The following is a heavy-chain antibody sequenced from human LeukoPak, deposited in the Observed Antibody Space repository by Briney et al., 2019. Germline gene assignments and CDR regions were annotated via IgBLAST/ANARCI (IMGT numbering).Heavy chain of an antibody. Sequence: GGSLRLSCAASGFTFSSYLMSWVRQAPGKGLEWVANIKQDGSEKYYVDSVKGRFTISRDNAKNSLYLQMNSLRAEDTAVYYCARDLVGYSSVGYFDYWGQGTLVTVSS. CDR1: GFTFSSYL. CDR3: ARDLVGYSSVGYFDY. D-gene: IGHD6-19*01. CDR2: IKQDGSEK. J-gene: IGHJ4*02. V-gene: IGHV3-7*01.